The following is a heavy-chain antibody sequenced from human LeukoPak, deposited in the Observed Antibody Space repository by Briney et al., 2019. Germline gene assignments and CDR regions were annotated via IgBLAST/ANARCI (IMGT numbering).Heavy chain of an antibody. V-gene: IGHV3-30-3*01. J-gene: IGHJ4*02. D-gene: IGHD3-22*01. CDR2: ISYDGSNK. CDR1: GFTFSSYA. Sequence: GGSQRLSCAASGFTFSSYAMHWVRQAPGKGLEWVAVISYDGSNKYYADSVKGRFTISRDNSKNTLYLQMNSLRAEDTAVYYCARGRGYYDSSGYRYFDYWGQGTLVTVSS. CDR3: ARGRGYYDSSGYRYFDY.